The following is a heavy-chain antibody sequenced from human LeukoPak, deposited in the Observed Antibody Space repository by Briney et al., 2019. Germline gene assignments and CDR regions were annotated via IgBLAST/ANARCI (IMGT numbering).Heavy chain of an antibody. D-gene: IGHD2-21*01. CDR1: GYTLTELS. V-gene: IGHV1-24*01. CDR3: ATGTSYLVISSQEYYFDY. J-gene: IGHJ4*02. CDR2: FDPEDGET. Sequence: ASVKVSCKVSGYTLTELSMHWVRQAPGKGLEWMGGFDPEDGETIYGQKFQGRVTMTEDTSTDTAYMELSSLRSEDTAVYYCATGTSYLVISSQEYYFDYWGQGTLVTVSS.